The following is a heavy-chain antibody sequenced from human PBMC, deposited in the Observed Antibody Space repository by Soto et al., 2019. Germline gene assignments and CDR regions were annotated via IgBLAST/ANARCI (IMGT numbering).Heavy chain of an antibody. V-gene: IGHV3-9*01. CDR2: ISWNSGRT. CDR3: AKDGRRGGNSADFYYYYYLDV. Sequence: EVQLVESGGTLVQPGRSRTLSCSASGFTFEDYAMHWVRQAAGKGLEWISGISWNSGRTIYADSVKGRFTISRDNANKSLYLQMNCLRSDDTALYYCAKDGRRGGNSADFYYYYYLDVWGKGTTVTVSS. CDR1: GFTFEDYA. D-gene: IGHD3-10*01. J-gene: IGHJ6*03.